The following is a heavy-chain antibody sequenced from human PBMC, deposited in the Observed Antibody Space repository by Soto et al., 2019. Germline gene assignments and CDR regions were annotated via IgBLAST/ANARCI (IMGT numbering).Heavy chain of an antibody. V-gene: IGHV1-3*01. D-gene: IGHD2-21*01. CDR3: ARDPHIVVVIATTNYYYYYMDV. Sequence: GASVKVSCKASGYTFTSYAMHWVRQAPGQRLEWMGWINAGNGKTKYSQKLQGRVTINRDTSASTAYMELSSLSSEDTAVYYCARDPHIVVVIATTNYYYYYMDVWGKGTTVTVSS. J-gene: IGHJ6*03. CDR2: INAGNGKT. CDR1: GYTFTSYA.